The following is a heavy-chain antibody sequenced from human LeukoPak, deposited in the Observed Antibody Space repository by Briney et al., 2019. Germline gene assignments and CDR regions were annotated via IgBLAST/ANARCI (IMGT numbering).Heavy chain of an antibody. CDR2: IYSGGAI. D-gene: IGHD1-14*01. J-gene: IGHJ4*02. V-gene: IGHV3-53*01. Sequence: PGGSLRLSCVASGFAVGRNYMSWVRQAPGKGLECVSLIYSGGAIRYADSVKGRFTISRDSPKNTLFLQMNDLTVEDTARYYCARRPGNWGQGILVTVSS. CDR3: ARRPGN. CDR1: GFAVGRNY.